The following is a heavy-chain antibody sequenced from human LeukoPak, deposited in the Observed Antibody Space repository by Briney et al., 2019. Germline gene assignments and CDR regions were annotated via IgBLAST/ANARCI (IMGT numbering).Heavy chain of an antibody. D-gene: IGHD6-6*01. CDR2: ISPSGGST. Sequence: ASVKVSCKASGYTFTSYYIHWVRQAPGQGLEWMGIISPSGGSTTYAQKFQGRVTMTRDTSTSTVYMELSSLRSEDTAIYYCARMWAARRIYYFDYWGQGTLVTVSS. CDR3: ARMWAARRIYYFDY. CDR1: GYTFTSYY. V-gene: IGHV1-46*01. J-gene: IGHJ4*02.